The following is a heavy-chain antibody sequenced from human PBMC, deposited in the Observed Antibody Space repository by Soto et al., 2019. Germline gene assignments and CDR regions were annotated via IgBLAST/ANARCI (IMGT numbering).Heavy chain of an antibody. CDR2: ISTTSSSI. D-gene: IGHD3-3*01. CDR3: ARKGVAFDY. Sequence: GGSLRLSCAAPGFTFSSYSMNWVRQAPGKGLEWISYISTTSSSIYYADSVKGRFTISRDNAKNSLFLQMNSLRDEDTAVYYCARKGVAFDYWGQGALVTVSS. CDR1: GFTFSSYS. V-gene: IGHV3-48*02. J-gene: IGHJ4*02.